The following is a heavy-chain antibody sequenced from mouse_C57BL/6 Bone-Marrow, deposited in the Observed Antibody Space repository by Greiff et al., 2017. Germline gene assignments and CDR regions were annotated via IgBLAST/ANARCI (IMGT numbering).Heavy chain of an antibody. V-gene: IGHV10-1*01. CDR1: GFSFNTYA. CDR2: IRCKSNNYAT. CDR3: VSIITTVVGYAMDY. J-gene: IGHJ4*01. D-gene: IGHD1-1*01. Sequence: EVQLVESGGGLVQPKGSLKLSCAASGFSFNTYAMNWVRQAPGKGLEWVARIRCKSNNYATYYADSVKDRFTISRDDSESMLYLQMNNLKTEDTAMYYCVSIITTVVGYAMDYWGQGTSVTVSS.